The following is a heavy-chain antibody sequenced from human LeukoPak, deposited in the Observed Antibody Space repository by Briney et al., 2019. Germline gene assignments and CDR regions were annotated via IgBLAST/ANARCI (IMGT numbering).Heavy chain of an antibody. D-gene: IGHD3-3*01. Sequence: SVKVSCKASGGTFSSYAISWVRQAPGQGLEWMGRIIPILGIANYAQKFQGRVTITADKSTSTAYMELSSLRSEDTAVYYCARSVRPSDFDIWGQGTMVTVPS. CDR1: GGTFSSYA. CDR3: ARSVRPSDFDI. CDR2: IIPILGIA. V-gene: IGHV1-69*04. J-gene: IGHJ3*02.